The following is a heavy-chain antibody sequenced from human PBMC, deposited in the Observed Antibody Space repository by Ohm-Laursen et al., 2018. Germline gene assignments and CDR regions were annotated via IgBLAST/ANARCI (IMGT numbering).Heavy chain of an antibody. J-gene: IGHJ6*02. Sequence: SVKVSCKASGYTFTGYYMHWVRQAPGQGLEWMGWINPNSGGTNYAQKFQGRVTMTRNTSISTAYMELSSLRSEDTAVYYCASGHYDILTGYFSGDYGMNVWGQGTTVTVSS. V-gene: IGHV1-2*02. CDR1: GYTFTGYY. D-gene: IGHD3-9*01. CDR3: ASGHYDILTGYFSGDYGMNV. CDR2: INPNSGGT.